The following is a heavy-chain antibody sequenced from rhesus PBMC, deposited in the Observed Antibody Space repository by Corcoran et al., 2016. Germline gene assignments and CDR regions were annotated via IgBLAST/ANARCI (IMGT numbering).Heavy chain of an antibody. D-gene: IGHD4-29*01. J-gene: IGHJ3*01. CDR1: GFTFSSYY. V-gene: IGHV3-8*01. Sequence: EVQLVESGGGLVQPGGSLRLSRTGSGFTFSSYYSYWVRQAPGTGLAWVAAINTGGGSTWYTDSVKSRFTITKENAKNTLYIQMDSLRAEDTAVYYCAKDRYCSSLLEFWSDAFDFWGQGLRVTVSS. CDR3: AKDRYCSSLLEFWSDAFDF. CDR2: INTGGGST.